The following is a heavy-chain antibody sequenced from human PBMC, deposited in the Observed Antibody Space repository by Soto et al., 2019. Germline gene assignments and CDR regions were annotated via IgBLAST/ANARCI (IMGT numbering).Heavy chain of an antibody. CDR1: GGSISSYY. CDR3: ARAAPYYYYMDV. J-gene: IGHJ6*03. V-gene: IGHV4-59*01. Sequence: SETLSLTCTVSGGSISSYYWSWIRQPPGKGLEWIGYIYYSGSTNYNPSLKSRVTISVDTSKNQFSLKLSSVTAADTAVYYCARAAPYYYYMDVWGKGTTVTVSS. CDR2: IYYSGST.